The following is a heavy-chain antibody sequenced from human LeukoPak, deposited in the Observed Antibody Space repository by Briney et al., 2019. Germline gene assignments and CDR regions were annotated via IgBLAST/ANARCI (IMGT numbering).Heavy chain of an antibody. D-gene: IGHD3-22*01. CDR2: ISAYNGNT. CDR3: ARDRYYYDSSGYYNDY. V-gene: IGHV1-18*01. CDR1: GYTFTSYH. Sequence: ASVKVSCKASGYTFTSYHINWVRQAPGQGLEWMGWISAYNGNTNYAQKLQGRVTMTTDTSTSTAYMELRSLRSDDTAVYYCARDRYYYDSSGYYNDYWGQGTLVTVSS. J-gene: IGHJ4*02.